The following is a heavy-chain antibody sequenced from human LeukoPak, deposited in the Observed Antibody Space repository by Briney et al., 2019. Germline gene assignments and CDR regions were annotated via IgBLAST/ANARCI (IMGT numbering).Heavy chain of an antibody. CDR2: IYTSGST. Sequence: SETLSLTCTVSGGSISSGSYYWSWIRQPAGKGLEWIGRIYTSGSTNYNPSLKSRVTIPVDTSKNQFSLKLSSVTAADTAVYYCARDSYYDSSGYYDAFDIWGQGTMVTVSS. CDR1: GGSISSGSYY. CDR3: ARDSYYDSSGYYDAFDI. V-gene: IGHV4-61*02. J-gene: IGHJ3*02. D-gene: IGHD3-22*01.